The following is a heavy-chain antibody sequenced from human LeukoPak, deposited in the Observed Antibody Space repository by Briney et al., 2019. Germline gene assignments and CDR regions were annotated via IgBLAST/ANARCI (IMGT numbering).Heavy chain of an antibody. CDR2: ISAYNGNT. J-gene: IGHJ4*02. CDR3: ARDGGVIWFGELFYYFDY. D-gene: IGHD3-10*01. Sequence: ASVKVSCKASGYTFTSYGISWVRQAPGQGLEWMGWISAYNGNTNYAQKLQGRVTMTTDTSTSTAYMELRSLRSDDTAVYYCARDGGVIWFGELFYYFDYWGQGTLVTVSS. V-gene: IGHV1-18*01. CDR1: GYTFTSYG.